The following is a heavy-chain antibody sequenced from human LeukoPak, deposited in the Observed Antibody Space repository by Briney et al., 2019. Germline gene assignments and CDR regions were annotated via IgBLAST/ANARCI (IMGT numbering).Heavy chain of an antibody. CDR2: ISAYNGNT. CDR1: GYTFTSYV. J-gene: IGHJ6*02. Sequence: ASVEVSCKASGYTFTSYVISWVRQAPGQGLEWMGWISAYNGNTNYAQKLQGRVTMTTDTSTSTAYMELRSLRSDDTAVYYCARAGIAAAGANYYYYGMDVWGQGTTVTVSS. CDR3: ARAGIAAAGANYYYYGMDV. V-gene: IGHV1-18*01. D-gene: IGHD6-13*01.